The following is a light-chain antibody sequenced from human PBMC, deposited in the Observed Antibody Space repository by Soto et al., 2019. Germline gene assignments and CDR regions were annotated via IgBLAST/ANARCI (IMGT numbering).Light chain of an antibody. V-gene: IGKV1-5*03. CDR1: QTISSW. CDR3: QHYNSYSEA. J-gene: IGKJ1*01. CDR2: KAS. Sequence: DIPMTQSPSTLSGSVGDRVTITCRASQTISSWLAWYQQKPGKAPKLLIYKASTLNSGVPSRFSGSGSGTECTLTISSLQPDDFATYYCQHYNSYSEAFGQGTKVDLK.